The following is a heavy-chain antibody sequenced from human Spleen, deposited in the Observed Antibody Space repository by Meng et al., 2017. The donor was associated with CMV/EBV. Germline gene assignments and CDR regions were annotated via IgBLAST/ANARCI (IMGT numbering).Heavy chain of an antibody. CDR2: ISAYTGNT. J-gene: IGHJ6*02. D-gene: IGHD2-2*01. CDR1: GYMFTSHG. Sequence: ASVKVSCKASGYMFTSHGISWMRQAPGQGLEWMGWISAYTGNTDYAQKFQGRVTMTTDTSTSTAYMELRSLRSDDTAVYYCARDAIVVVPAAKGGEYYYYYYGMDVWGQGTTVTVSS. CDR3: ARDAIVVVPAAKGGEYYYYYYGMDV. V-gene: IGHV1-18*01.